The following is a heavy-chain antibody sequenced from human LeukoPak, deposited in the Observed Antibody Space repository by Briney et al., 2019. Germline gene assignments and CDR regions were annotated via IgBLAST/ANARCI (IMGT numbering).Heavy chain of an antibody. CDR2: TYYSSKWNT. CDR1: GDSVSTSGVD. Sequence: SQTLTPTFSITGDSVSTSGVDWCWPKYSPSRGIKWLGRTYYSSKWNTDYAVSVKSRIVVNPDTSKNQFSLQLNSVTSEDTAVYYCARGRASAFDVWGQGTMVTVTS. J-gene: IGHJ3*01. V-gene: IGHV6-1*01. D-gene: IGHD6-25*01. CDR3: ARGRASAFDV.